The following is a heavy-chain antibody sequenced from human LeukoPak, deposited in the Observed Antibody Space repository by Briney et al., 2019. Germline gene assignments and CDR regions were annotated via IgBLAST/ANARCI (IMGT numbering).Heavy chain of an antibody. J-gene: IGHJ4*02. Sequence: SQTLSLTCTVSGASISSGGYYWSWIRQHPGKGLEWIGYIYYSGSTYYNPSLKSRVTISVDTSKNQFSLKLSSVTAADTAVYYCARGQDGYEIHWGQGTLVTVSS. V-gene: IGHV4-31*03. D-gene: IGHD5-12*01. CDR1: GASISSGGYY. CDR3: ARGQDGYEIH. CDR2: IYYSGST.